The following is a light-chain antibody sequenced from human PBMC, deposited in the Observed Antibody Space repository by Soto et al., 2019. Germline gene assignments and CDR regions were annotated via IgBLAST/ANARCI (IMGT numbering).Light chain of an antibody. Sequence: DIQMPQSPSTLSASVGDRVPITCRASQSIRSWLAWYQQKPGKAPTLLIYDASSLESGVPSRFSGSGSGTEFTLTISSLQPDDFATYYCQQYNSYPWTFGQGTKLEIK. CDR2: DAS. V-gene: IGKV1-5*01. J-gene: IGKJ2*02. CDR1: QSIRSW. CDR3: QQYNSYPWT.